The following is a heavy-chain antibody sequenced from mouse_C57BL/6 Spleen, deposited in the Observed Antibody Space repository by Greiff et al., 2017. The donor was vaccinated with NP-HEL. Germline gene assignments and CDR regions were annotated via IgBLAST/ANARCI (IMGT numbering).Heavy chain of an antibody. CDR2: IYPGDGDT. D-gene: IGHD2-2*01. V-gene: IGHV1-82*01. Sequence: QVQLQQSGPELVKPGASVKISCKASGYAFSSSWMNWVKQRPGKGLEWIGRIYPGDGDTNYNGKFKGKATLTADKSSSTAYMQLSSLTSEDSAVYFCAIWLRRDYYAMDYWGQGTSVTVSS. J-gene: IGHJ4*01. CDR1: GYAFSSSW. CDR3: AIWLRRDYYAMDY.